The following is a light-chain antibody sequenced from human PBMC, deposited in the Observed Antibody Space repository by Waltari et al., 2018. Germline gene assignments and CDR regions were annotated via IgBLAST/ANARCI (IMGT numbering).Light chain of an antibody. CDR1: QSIHDW. CDR2: QSS. J-gene: IGKJ2*01. Sequence: DIQLTQSPATLSASVVYRVTITCRASQSIHDWLAWYQQKPGKAPPVRIYQSSNVQGGVPSMFSGSYAGTEFTLTTSSLQPDDFETYYCQQYDAYPYPFSHGPTLAIK. V-gene: IGKV1-5*03. CDR3: QQYDAYPYP.